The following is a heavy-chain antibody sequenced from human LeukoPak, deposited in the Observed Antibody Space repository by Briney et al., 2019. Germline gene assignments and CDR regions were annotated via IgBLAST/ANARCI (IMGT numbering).Heavy chain of an antibody. D-gene: IGHD3-3*01. CDR1: GFTFSDYY. V-gene: IGHV3-11*04. Sequence: GGSLRLSCAASGFTFSDYYMSWIRQAPGKGLEWVSYISSCGSTIYYADSVKGRFTISRDNAKNSLYLQMNSLRAEDTAVYYCARDLETVASKVRGGPRHYYMDVWGKGTTVTVSS. CDR2: ISSCGSTI. J-gene: IGHJ6*03. CDR3: ARDLETVASKVRGGPRHYYMDV.